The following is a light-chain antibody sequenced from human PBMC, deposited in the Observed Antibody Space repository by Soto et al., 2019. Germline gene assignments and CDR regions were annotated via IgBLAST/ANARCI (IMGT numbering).Light chain of an antibody. CDR3: QQYNNWPAIT. Sequence: ELVMTQSPATLSVSPGERATLSCRASQSVRSNLAWYQQKPGQAPRLLIYYVSTRATGIPARFSGSGSGTESTLTISSLQSEDFAVYYCQQYNNWPAITFGQGTRL. V-gene: IGKV3D-15*01. J-gene: IGKJ5*01. CDR1: QSVRSN. CDR2: YVS.